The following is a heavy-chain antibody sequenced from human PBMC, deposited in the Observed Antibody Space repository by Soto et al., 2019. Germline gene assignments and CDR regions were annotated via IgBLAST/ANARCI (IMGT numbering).Heavy chain of an antibody. Sequence: QVQLVESGGGVVQPGRSLRLSCAASGFTFSSYGMHWVRQAPGKGLEWVAVIWYDGSNKYYADSVKGRFTISRDNSKNTLYLQMNSLRAEDTAVYYCARDHDSSSLDYWGQGTLVIVSS. CDR3: ARDHDSSSLDY. CDR1: GFTFSSYG. J-gene: IGHJ4*02. V-gene: IGHV3-33*01. CDR2: IWYDGSNK. D-gene: IGHD6-6*01.